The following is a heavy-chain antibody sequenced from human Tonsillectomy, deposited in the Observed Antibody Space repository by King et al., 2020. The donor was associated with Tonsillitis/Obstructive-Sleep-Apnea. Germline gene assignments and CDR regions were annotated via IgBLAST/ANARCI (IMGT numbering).Heavy chain of an antibody. D-gene: IGHD2-15*01. CDR3: AKKQGYCSGGPCYWYSYGMDV. CDR2: ISYDGSNK. J-gene: IGHJ6*02. CDR1: GFTFSNYG. V-gene: IGHV3-30*18. Sequence: VQLVESGGGVVQPGRSLRLSCAASGFTFSNYGMHWVRQAPGKGLEWVAVISYDGSNKYYADSVKGRFTISRDNSKNTLYLQMNSLRAEDTAVYYCAKKQGYCSGGPCYWYSYGMDVCGHGTPGTVSS.